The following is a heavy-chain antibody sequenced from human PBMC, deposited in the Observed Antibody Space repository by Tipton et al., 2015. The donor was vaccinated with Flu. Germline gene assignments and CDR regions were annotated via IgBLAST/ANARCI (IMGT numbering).Heavy chain of an antibody. D-gene: IGHD3-3*01. CDR1: GGSISSSNYY. CDR3: ARYGAIFGVVTPFGY. CDR2: IYYSGST. Sequence: TLSLTCTVSGGSISSSNYYWGWIRQPPGKGLEWIGSIYYSGSTYYNPSLKSRVTISVDTSKNQFSLKLSSVTAADTAVYYCARYGAIFGVVTPFGYWGQGTLVTVSS. V-gene: IGHV4-39*07. J-gene: IGHJ4*02.